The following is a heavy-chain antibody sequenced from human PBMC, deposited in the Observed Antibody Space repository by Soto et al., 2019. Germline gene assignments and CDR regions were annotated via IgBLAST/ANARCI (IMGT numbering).Heavy chain of an antibody. Sequence: QVQLQESGPGLVKPSQTLSLTCTVSGGSISSGGYYWSWIRQHPGKGLEWIGYIYYSGSTYYNPSLKSRVTISVDTSKIQFSLKLSSVTAADTAVYYCARGGGGSYDSNYGMDVWGQGTTVTVSS. CDR3: ARGGGGSYDSNYGMDV. D-gene: IGHD1-26*01. V-gene: IGHV4-31*03. J-gene: IGHJ6*02. CDR2: IYYSGST. CDR1: GGSISSGGYY.